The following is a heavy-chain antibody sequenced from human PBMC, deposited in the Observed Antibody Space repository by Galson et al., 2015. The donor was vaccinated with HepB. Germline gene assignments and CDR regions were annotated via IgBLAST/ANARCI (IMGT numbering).Heavy chain of an antibody. Sequence: PALVKPTQTLTLTCTFSGFSLSTNGVGLGWIRQPPGKALEWLALIYWDDDSPYSQSLKSRLTITKDTSKNQVVLTMTNMNPVDTATYYCAHRKRGHYSSGWLGAFDIWGQGTMVTVSS. CDR1: GFSLSTNGVG. D-gene: IGHD6-19*01. CDR2: IYWDDDS. V-gene: IGHV2-5*02. CDR3: AHRKRGHYSSGWLGAFDI. J-gene: IGHJ3*02.